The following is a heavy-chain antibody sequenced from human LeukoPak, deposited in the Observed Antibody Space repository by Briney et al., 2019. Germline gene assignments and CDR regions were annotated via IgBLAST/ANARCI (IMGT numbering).Heavy chain of an antibody. CDR2: INPSGGST. CDR3: ARARYDSGRWVSGNGY. D-gene: IGHD1-26*01. J-gene: IGHJ4*02. CDR1: GYTFTSYY. Sequence: ASVKVSCKASGYTFTSYYMHWVRQAPGQGLEWMGIINPSGGSTSYAQKFQGRVTMTRDTSTSTVYMELSSLRSEDTAVYYCARARYDSGRWVSGNGYWGQGTLVTVSS. V-gene: IGHV1-46*01.